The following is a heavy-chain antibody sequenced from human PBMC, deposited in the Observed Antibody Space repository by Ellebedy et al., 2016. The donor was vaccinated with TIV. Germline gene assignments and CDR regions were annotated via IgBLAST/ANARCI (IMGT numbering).Heavy chain of an antibody. D-gene: IGHD6-19*01. CDR3: AREVVVVAGVNTDAFDL. CDR1: GFTFSSYW. J-gene: IGHJ3*01. CDR2: INEDGTSI. V-gene: IGHV3-74*01. Sequence: GESLKISCAASGFTFSSYWIHWVRQAPGKGLMWVSRINEDGTSISYADSVRGRFTISRDNAKNTLYLQMNSLRVEDTAVYYCAREVVVVAGVNTDAFDLWGQGTMVTVSS.